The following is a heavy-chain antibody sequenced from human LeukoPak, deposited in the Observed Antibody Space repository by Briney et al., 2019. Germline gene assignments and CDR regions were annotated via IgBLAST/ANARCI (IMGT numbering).Heavy chain of an antibody. V-gene: IGHV3-53*01. CDR3: ASRPPHSSSGAGGDFDY. J-gene: IGHJ4*02. Sequence: GGSLRLSCAASGFTVSSHYMSWVRQAPGKGLEWVSVIYSGGSTYYADSAKGRFTISRDNAKNSLYLQMNSLRAEDTAVYYCASRPPHSSSGAGGDFDYWGQGTLVTVSS. D-gene: IGHD6-13*01. CDR1: GFTVSSHY. CDR2: IYSGGST.